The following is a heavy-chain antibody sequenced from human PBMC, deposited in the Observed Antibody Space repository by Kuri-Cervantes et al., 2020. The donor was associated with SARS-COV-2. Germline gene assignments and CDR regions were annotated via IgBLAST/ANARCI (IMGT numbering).Heavy chain of an antibody. CDR3: ARDPLVGATPEFDY. V-gene: IGHV4-34*01. D-gene: IGHD1-26*01. J-gene: IGHJ4*02. CDR2: INHRGST. Sequence: SETLSLTCTFYGESFSGYYWIWIRQPPGKGLEWIGEINHRGSTNYNPSLKSRATMSVGTSNNQFSLILTSVTAADTAVYYCARDPLVGATPEFDYWGQGTLVTVSS. CDR1: GESFSGYY.